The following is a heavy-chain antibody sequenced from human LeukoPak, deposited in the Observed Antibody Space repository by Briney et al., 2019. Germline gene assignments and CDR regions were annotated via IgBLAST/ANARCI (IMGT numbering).Heavy chain of an antibody. CDR2: IYHSGGT. CDR3: ARDGSGVVRGVIHYYYYMGV. V-gene: IGHV4-38-2*02. CDR1: GYSISSGYY. J-gene: IGHJ6*03. D-gene: IGHD3-10*01. Sequence: PSETLSLTCSVSGYSISSGYYWGWIRQPPGKGLEWIGSIYHSGGTYNNPSLKSRVTISVDTSRNQFSLKLSSVTAADTAVYYCARDGSGVVRGVIHYYYYMGVWGKGTTVTVSS.